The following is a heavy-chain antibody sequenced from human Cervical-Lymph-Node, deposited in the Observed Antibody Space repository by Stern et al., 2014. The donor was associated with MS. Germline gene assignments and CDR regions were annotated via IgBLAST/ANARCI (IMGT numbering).Heavy chain of an antibody. CDR3: ARDPDNRGCFDH. CDR1: SGSVTSGHW. Sequence: VQLVQSGPGLVKPSGTLSLTCAVSSGSVTSGHWWIWVRQSPWKGLEWIGEIYHTGRTNYNPSIKSRVTISVDKSKNQFSLKLNSVTEADTAVYYCARDPDNRGCFDHWGQGTLVIVSS. J-gene: IGHJ5*02. CDR2: IYHTGRT. D-gene: IGHD1-14*01. V-gene: IGHV4-4*02.